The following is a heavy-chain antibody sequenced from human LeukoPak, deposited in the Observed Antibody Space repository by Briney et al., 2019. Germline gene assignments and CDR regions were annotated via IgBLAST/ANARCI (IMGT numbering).Heavy chain of an antibody. V-gene: IGHV1-69*04. CDR1: GGTFSSYA. Sequence: SVKVSCKASGGTFSSYAISWVRQAPGQGLEWMGRIIPILGIANYAQKFQGRVTITADKSTSTAYMELSSLRSEDTAVYYCARGKVGKGYFDYWGQGTLVTVCS. CDR2: IIPILGIA. D-gene: IGHD1-26*01. J-gene: IGHJ4*02. CDR3: ARGKVGKGYFDY.